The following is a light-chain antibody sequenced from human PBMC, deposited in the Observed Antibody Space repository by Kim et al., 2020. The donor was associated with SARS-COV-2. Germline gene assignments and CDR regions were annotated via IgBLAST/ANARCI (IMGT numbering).Light chain of an antibody. CDR2: GKN. CDR3: NCRDSSGNHVV. V-gene: IGLV3-19*01. J-gene: IGLJ2*01. Sequence: SSELTQDPAVSVALGQTVRITCQGDSLRSYYASWYQQKPGQAPVLVIYGKNNRPSGIPDRFSGSTSGTTASLTITGAQAEDEADYYCNCRDSSGNHVVFGGGTQLTVL. CDR1: SLRSYY.